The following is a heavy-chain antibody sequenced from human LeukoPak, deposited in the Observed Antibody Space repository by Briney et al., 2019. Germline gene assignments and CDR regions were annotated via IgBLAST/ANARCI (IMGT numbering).Heavy chain of an antibody. CDR3: ARGGQLYDY. V-gene: IGHV3-30-3*01. J-gene: IGHJ4*02. D-gene: IGHD2-2*02. CDR2: ISYDGSNK. CDR1: GFTFSSYA. Sequence: GGSLRLSCAASGFTFSSYAMHWVRQAPGKGLEWVAVISYDGSNKYYADSVNGRFTISRDNSKNTLYLQMNSLRAEDTAVYYCARGGQLYDYWGQGTLVTVSS.